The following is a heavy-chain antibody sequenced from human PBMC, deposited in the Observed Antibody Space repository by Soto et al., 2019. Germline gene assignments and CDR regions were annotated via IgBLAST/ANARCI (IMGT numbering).Heavy chain of an antibody. CDR2: ISSSCSTI. J-gene: IGHJ4*02. D-gene: IGHD3-22*01. CDR3: ARDNRTYYYDRSGYYYDY. CDR1: GFNFSSYE. Sequence: GGSLRLYCAASGFNFSSYEMNWVRQAPGKGLEWVSYISSSCSTIYYADSVKGRFTISRDNAKNSLYLQMNRLRAEDTAVYYCARDNRTYYYDRSGYYYDYWCQGTLVTVSS. V-gene: IGHV3-48*03.